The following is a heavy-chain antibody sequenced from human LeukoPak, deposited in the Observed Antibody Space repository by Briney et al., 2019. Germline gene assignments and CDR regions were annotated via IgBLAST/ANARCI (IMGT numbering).Heavy chain of an antibody. CDR1: GSTLTESS. V-gene: IGHV1-24*01. Sequence: ASVKVSCKFSGSTLTESSIHWVRQPPGKGLEWMGGFDPGDVETIYSQKFQGRVTLTDDTSTDTAYMELSSLRFEDTAVYYCASLNCSGGSCLPEFYYYYLDIWGTGTTVTVSS. CDR3: ASLNCSGGSCLPEFYYYYLDI. D-gene: IGHD2-15*01. J-gene: IGHJ6*03. CDR2: FDPGDVET.